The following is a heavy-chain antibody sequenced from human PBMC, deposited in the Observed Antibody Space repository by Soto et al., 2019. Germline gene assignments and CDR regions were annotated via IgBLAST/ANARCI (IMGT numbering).Heavy chain of an antibody. J-gene: IGHJ4*02. V-gene: IGHV3-73*01. D-gene: IGHD4-17*01. CDR1: GFTFSGSG. CDR3: TRQDYGDYVFDY. CDR2: IRSKANSYAT. Sequence: GGSLRLSCAASGFTFSGSGMHWVRQASGKGLEWVGRIRSKANSYATAYAASVKGRFTISRDDSKNTAYLQMNSLKTEDTAVYYCTRQDYGDYVFDYWGQGTLVTVSS.